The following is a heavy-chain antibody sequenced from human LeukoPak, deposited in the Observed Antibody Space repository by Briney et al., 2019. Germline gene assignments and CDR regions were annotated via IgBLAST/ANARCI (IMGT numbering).Heavy chain of an antibody. CDR2: ISAYNGDT. CDR1: GYTFTRYG. Sequence: ASVKVSCKASGYTFTRYGITWVRQAPGQGLEWMGWISAYNGDTKYAQKVQGRVTMTTDTSPSTAYMELRSLRSDDTAVYYCARDPSNTSGWYIYFDYWGQGTLFTVSS. D-gene: IGHD6-19*01. J-gene: IGHJ4*02. CDR3: ARDPSNTSGWYIYFDY. V-gene: IGHV1-18*01.